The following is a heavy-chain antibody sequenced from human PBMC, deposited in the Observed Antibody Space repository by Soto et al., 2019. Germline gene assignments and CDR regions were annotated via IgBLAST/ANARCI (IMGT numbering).Heavy chain of an antibody. CDR2: ISYDGSNK. CDR3: ARDRELDLDGGYFVY. J-gene: IGHJ4*02. CDR1: GFTFSSYA. Sequence: QVQLVESGGGVVQPGRSLRLSCAASGFTFSSYAMHWVRQAPGKGLEWVAVISYDGSNKYYADSVKGRFTISRDNSKNTLYLQMNSLRAEDTAVYYCARDRELDLDGGYFVYWGQGTLVTVSS. V-gene: IGHV3-30-3*01. D-gene: IGHD1-1*01.